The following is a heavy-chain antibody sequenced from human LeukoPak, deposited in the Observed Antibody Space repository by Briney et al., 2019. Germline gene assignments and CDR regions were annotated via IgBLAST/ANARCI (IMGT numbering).Heavy chain of an antibody. Sequence: SETLSLTCTVSGGSISSYYWSWIRQPPGKGLEWIGYIYFSGSTNYNPSLKSRVTISVDTSKNQFSLKLSSVTAADTAVYYCARLDYDFWSGYFRLEGYFDLWGRGTLVTVSS. CDR2: IYFSGST. J-gene: IGHJ2*01. V-gene: IGHV4-59*01. CDR1: GGSISSYY. CDR3: ARLDYDFWSGYFRLEGYFDL. D-gene: IGHD3-3*01.